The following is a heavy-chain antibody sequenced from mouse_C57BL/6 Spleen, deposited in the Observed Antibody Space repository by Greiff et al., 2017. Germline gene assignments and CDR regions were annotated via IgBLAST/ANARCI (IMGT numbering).Heavy chain of an antibody. Sequence: EVQGVESGEGLVKPGGSLQLSCAASGFTFSSYAMSWVRQTPEKRLEWVAYISSGGDYIYYADTVKGRFTIYRDNARNTLYLQMSSLKSEDTAMYYCTRDSSGYLYYAMDYWGQGTSVTVSS. CDR2: ISSGGDYI. D-gene: IGHD3-2*02. CDR3: TRDSSGYLYYAMDY. J-gene: IGHJ4*01. V-gene: IGHV5-9-1*02. CDR1: GFTFSSYA.